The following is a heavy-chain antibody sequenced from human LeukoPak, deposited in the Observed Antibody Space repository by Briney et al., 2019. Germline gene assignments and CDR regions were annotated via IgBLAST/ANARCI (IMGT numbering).Heavy chain of an antibody. CDR1: GFTFSIDP. CDR3: AKDQFGDYVYAFDI. Sequence: PGGSLRLSCAASGFTFSIDPMTWVRQAPGKGLEWVSSISGDGRSTYRADSVKGRFAISRDNSKNTLYLQMNSLRAEDTAVYYCAKDQFGDYVYAFDIWGQGTMVTVSS. V-gene: IGHV3-23*01. CDR2: ISGDGRST. D-gene: IGHD4-17*01. J-gene: IGHJ3*02.